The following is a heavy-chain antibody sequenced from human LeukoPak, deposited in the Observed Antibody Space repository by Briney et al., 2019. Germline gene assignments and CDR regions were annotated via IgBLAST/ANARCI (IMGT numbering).Heavy chain of an antibody. V-gene: IGHV3-23*01. CDR3: AKDRASTSSSMIDS. J-gene: IGHJ4*02. Sequence: GGSLRLSCAASRFTFSSYAMSWVRQAPGMGLEWVSVVGARGSPSFYADSVKGRFTISRDNSNNMLYLQMNNLRADDTAVYYCAKDRASTSSSMIDSWGQGTLVTVSS. D-gene: IGHD2-2*01. CDR2: VGARGSPS. CDR1: RFTFSSYA.